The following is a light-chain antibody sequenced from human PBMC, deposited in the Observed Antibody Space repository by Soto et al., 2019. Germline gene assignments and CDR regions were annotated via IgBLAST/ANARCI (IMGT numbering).Light chain of an antibody. CDR3: QQYGSSPWT. Sequence: DIVLTKSQGTLSLSPGERATLSCRASQSVSGSSLAWYQQRPGQAPRLLIYGASNRATGIPDRFSGSGSGTDFTLTISRLEPEDFAVYNCQQYGSSPWTFGQGTKVDIK. J-gene: IGKJ1*01. CDR2: GAS. CDR1: QSVSGSS. V-gene: IGKV3-20*01.